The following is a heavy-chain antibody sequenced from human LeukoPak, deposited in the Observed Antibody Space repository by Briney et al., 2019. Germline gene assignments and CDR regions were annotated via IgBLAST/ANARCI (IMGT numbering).Heavy chain of an antibody. CDR2: ISSSSSYI. D-gene: IGHD3-9*01. V-gene: IGHV3-21*01. CDR3: ARSLRQTGYYNVGEY. J-gene: IGHJ4*02. Sequence: GGSLRLSRAASRFTFSSYSMNWVRQAPGKGLEWVSSISSSSSYIYYADSVKGRFTISRDNAKNSLYLQMNSLRAEDTAVYYCARSLRQTGYYNVGEYWGQGTLVTVSS. CDR1: RFTFSSYS.